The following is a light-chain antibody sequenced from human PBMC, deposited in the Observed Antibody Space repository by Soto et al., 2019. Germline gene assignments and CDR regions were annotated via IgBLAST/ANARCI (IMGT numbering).Light chain of an antibody. CDR2: DAS. Sequence: EIVLTQSPGTLSLSPGERATLSCRASQSMGSNVAWYQQKPGQAPRLLIYDASNRATGIPARFSGSGSGTDFTLTISSLQAEDVAVYYCQQYYSTPPTFGQGTKVDIK. CDR1: QSMGSN. J-gene: IGKJ1*01. CDR3: QQYYSTPPT. V-gene: IGKV3D-15*01.